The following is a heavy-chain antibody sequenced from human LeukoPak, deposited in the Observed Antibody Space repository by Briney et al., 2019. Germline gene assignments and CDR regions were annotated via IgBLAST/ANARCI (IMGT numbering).Heavy chain of an antibody. Sequence: ASVKVSCKTSGYTFTSKTINWVRQAPGQGLEWMGGIIPIFGTANYAQKFQGRVTITADESTSTAYMELSSLRSEDTAVYYCARDPIAVAGRGDDNWFDPWGQGTLVTVSS. CDR2: IIPIFGTA. CDR3: ARDPIAVAGRGDDNWFDP. CDR1: GYTFTSKT. V-gene: IGHV1-69*13. J-gene: IGHJ5*02. D-gene: IGHD6-19*01.